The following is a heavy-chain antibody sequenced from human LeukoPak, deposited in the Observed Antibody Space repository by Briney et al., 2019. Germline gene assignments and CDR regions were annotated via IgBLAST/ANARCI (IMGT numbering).Heavy chain of an antibody. V-gene: IGHV5-51*01. J-gene: IGHJ4*02. CDR3: ARSGRKYQLLYSSSDY. CDR1: GYSFTSYW. Sequence: GESLQISCKGSGYSFTSYWIGWVRQMPGKGLEWMGIIYPGDSDTRYSPSFQGQVTISADKSISTAYLQWSSLKASDTAMYYCARSGRKYQLLYSSSDYWGQGTLVTVSS. D-gene: IGHD2-2*02. CDR2: IYPGDSDT.